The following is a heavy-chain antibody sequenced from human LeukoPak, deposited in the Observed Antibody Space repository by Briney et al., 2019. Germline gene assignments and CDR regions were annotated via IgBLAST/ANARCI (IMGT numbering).Heavy chain of an antibody. D-gene: IGHD6-13*01. J-gene: IGHJ4*02. CDR3: ARKGGSSSWYDY. Sequence: QPGGSLRLSCAASRFTFSSYWMHWVRQAPGKGLVGVSRINSDGSSTSYADSVKGRFTISRDNAKNTLYLQMNSLRAEDTAVYYCARKGGSSSWYDYWGQGTLVTVSS. CDR2: INSDGSST. V-gene: IGHV3-74*01. CDR1: RFTFSSYW.